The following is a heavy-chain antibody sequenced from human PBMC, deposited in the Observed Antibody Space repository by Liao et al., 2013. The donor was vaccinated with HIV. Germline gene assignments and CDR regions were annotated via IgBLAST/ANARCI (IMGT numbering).Heavy chain of an antibody. D-gene: IGHD2-2*01. Sequence: QVQLQESGPGLVKPSQTLSLTCSVSDDSISSGRYLWNWVRQPAGKGLEWIGRIYTSGSTTYNPSLRSRVTMSVDTSKNQFSLKLSSVTAADTAVYYCARESLAFCSSTSCPRDYYYYYMAVWGKGTTVTVSS. CDR3: ARESLAFCSSTSCPRDYYYYYMAV. J-gene: IGHJ6*03. CDR2: IYTSGST. CDR1: DDSISSGRYL. V-gene: IGHV4-61*02.